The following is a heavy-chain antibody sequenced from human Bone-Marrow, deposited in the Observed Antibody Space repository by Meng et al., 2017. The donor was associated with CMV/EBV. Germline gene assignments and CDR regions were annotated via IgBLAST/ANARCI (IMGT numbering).Heavy chain of an antibody. Sequence: GSLRLSCAVYGGSFSGYYWSWIRQPPGKGLEWIGEINHSGSTNSNPSLKSRVTISVDTSKNQFSLKLSSVTAADTAVYYCARGAEYDILTGSSWYFDLWGRGTLVTVSS. CDR2: INHSGST. CDR3: ARGAEYDILTGSSWYFDL. CDR1: GGSFSGYY. V-gene: IGHV4-34*01. J-gene: IGHJ2*01. D-gene: IGHD3-9*01.